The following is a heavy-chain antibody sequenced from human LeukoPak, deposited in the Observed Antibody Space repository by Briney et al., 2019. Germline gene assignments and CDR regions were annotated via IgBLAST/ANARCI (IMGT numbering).Heavy chain of an antibody. CDR1: GGSISSYY. CDR2: IYYSGST. V-gene: IGHV4-59*01. D-gene: IGHD5-18*01. Sequence: SETLSLTCTVSGGSISSYYWSWIRQPPGKGLEWIGYIYYSGSTNYNPSLKSRVTISVDTSKNQFPLKLSSVTAADTAVYYCARQDTAMVYFDYWGQGTLVTVSS. CDR3: ARQDTAMVYFDY. J-gene: IGHJ4*02.